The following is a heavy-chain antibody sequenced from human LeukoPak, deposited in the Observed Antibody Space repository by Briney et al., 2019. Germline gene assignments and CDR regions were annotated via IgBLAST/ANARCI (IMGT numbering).Heavy chain of an antibody. CDR3: AKAPLMTNAYYYDSSGYGNGMDV. CDR2: ISGSGGST. CDR1: GLTFRSAT. D-gene: IGHD3-22*01. J-gene: IGHJ6*02. Sequence: GESLRLSCAASGLTFRSATMSWVRQAPGKGLEGVSGISGSGGSTYYADSVKGRFTISRDNSKNTLYLQMNSLRAEDTAVYYCAKAPLMTNAYYYDSSGYGNGMDVWGQGATVTVSS. V-gene: IGHV3-23*01.